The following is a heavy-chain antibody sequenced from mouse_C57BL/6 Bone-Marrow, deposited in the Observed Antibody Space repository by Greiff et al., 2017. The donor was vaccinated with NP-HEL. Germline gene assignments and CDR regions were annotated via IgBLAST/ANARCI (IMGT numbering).Heavy chain of an antibody. CDR2: IYPRSGNT. D-gene: IGHD2-4*01. J-gene: IGHJ4*01. Sequence: VQLQQSGAELARPGASVKLSCKASGYTFTSYGISWVQQRPGQGLEWIGEIYPRSGNTYYNEKFKGKATLTADKSSSTAYMELSSLTSEHSAVYFCARGRLGMEDWGEGTSVTVSS. CDR3: ARGRLGMED. CDR1: GYTFTSYG. V-gene: IGHV1-81*01.